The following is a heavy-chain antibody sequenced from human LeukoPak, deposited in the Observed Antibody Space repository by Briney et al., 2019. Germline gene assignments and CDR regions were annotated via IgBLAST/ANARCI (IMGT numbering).Heavy chain of an antibody. CDR2: MFTGGNT. D-gene: IGHD2-2*01. J-gene: IGHJ4*02. V-gene: IGHV3-66*01. CDR1: GFTVSSNY. CDR3: ARGRSSTNFFDY. Sequence: PGGSLRLSCAASGFTVSSNYVGWVRQVPGKGPEWVSVMFTGGNTYYADSVKGRFTISRDSSKNTLDLQMNSLRAEDTAVYYCARGRSSTNFFDYWGQGTLVTVSS.